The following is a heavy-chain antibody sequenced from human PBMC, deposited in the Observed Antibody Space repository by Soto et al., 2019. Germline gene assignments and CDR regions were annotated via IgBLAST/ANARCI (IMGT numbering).Heavy chain of an antibody. J-gene: IGHJ3*02. Sequence: GASVKVSCKASGGTFSSYAISWVRQAPGQGLEWMGGIIPIFGTANYAQKFQGRVTITADESTSTAYMELSSLRSEDTAVYYCASDPRYYDSSDTAFDIWGQGTMVTVSS. D-gene: IGHD3-22*01. V-gene: IGHV1-69*13. CDR3: ASDPRYYDSSDTAFDI. CDR2: IIPIFGTA. CDR1: GGTFSSYA.